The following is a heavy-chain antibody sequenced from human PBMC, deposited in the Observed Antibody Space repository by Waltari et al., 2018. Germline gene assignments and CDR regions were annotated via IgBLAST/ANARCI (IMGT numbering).Heavy chain of an antibody. CDR1: GGSISSSSYY. V-gene: IGHV4-39*01. D-gene: IGHD2-21*02. Sequence: QLQLQESGPGLVKPSETLSLTCTVSGGSISSSSYYWGWIRQPPGKGLEWIGSIYYSGSTYYNPSLKSRVTISVDTSKNQFSLKLSSVTAADTAVYYCARLGYCGGDCFHFDYWGQGTLVTVSS. CDR2: IYYSGST. J-gene: IGHJ4*02. CDR3: ARLGYCGGDCFHFDY.